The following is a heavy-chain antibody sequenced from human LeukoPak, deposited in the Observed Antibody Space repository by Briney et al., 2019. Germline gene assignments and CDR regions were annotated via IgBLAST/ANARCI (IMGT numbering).Heavy chain of an antibody. CDR1: GFSFSTYA. CDR2: MSSGSRYI. V-gene: IGHV3-21*06. J-gene: IGHJ4*02. D-gene: IGHD2-15*01. CDR3: ARDRPTGASRVFVVQ. Sequence: PGGSLRLSCTASGFSFSTYAMTWVRQAPGKGLEWISSMSSGSRYIYSADSVRGRFTISRDNTKNSLYLLMNNLRAEDTATYYCARDRPTGASRVFVVQWGQGTPVTVSS.